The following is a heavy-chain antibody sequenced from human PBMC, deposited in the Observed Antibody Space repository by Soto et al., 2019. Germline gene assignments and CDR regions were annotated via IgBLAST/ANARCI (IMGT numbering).Heavy chain of an antibody. D-gene: IGHD4-4*01. J-gene: IGHJ4*02. CDR2: IYWNGDN. Sequence: QITLKESGPTLVKPTQTLTLTCTFSGFSLSTSGVGVGWIRQPPGKALEWLALIYWNGDNRYNPSLKTRLTITKDTSKSQVVLTMTNMDPVDTATYYCAHQTTEEEFDYWGQGTLVTVSS. CDR3: AHQTTEEEFDY. V-gene: IGHV2-5*01. CDR1: GFSLSTSGVG.